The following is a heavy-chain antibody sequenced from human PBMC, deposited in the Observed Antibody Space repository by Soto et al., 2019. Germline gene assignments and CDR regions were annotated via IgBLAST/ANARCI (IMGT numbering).Heavy chain of an antibody. CDR3: ARGVPYYYNSSGYPLNY. J-gene: IGHJ4*02. CDR2: IIPLFATT. D-gene: IGHD3-22*01. Sequence: GASVKVSCKASGGTFSNYAINWVRQAPGHGLEWMGAIIPLFATTHYAQKFQGRVTITADKSTSTVYMDLSSLRSEDTAVYFCARGVPYYYNSSGYPLNYWGQRALVTVSS. V-gene: IGHV1-69*06. CDR1: GGTFSNYA.